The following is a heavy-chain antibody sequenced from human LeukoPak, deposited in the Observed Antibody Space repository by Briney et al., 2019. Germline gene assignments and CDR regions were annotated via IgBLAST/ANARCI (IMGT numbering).Heavy chain of an antibody. V-gene: IGHV3-15*01. Sequence: GGSLRLSCAVSGLTFTDAWVSWVRQAPVKGLEWVARITASGTENYAAPVKARFTASRDDSKTTVYLQMKSLTTDDTAVYYCTTAPTSTWLPYFGYWGQGTVVTVSS. J-gene: IGHJ4*02. D-gene: IGHD5-24*01. CDR2: ITASGTE. CDR1: GLTFTDAW. CDR3: TTAPTSTWLPYFGY.